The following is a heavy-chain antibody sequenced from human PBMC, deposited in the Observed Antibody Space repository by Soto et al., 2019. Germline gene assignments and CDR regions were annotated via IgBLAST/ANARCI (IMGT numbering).Heavy chain of an antibody. V-gene: IGHV3-64D*08. CDR3: VKDRGYSYGSYFDY. CDR1: GFTFSSYA. Sequence: PGGSLRLSCSASGFTFSSYAMHWVRQAPGKGLEYVSAISSNGGSTYYADSVKGRFTISRDNSKNTLYLQMSSLRAEDTAVYYCVKDRGYSYGSYFDYWGQETLVTVSS. D-gene: IGHD5-18*01. J-gene: IGHJ4*02. CDR2: ISSNGGST.